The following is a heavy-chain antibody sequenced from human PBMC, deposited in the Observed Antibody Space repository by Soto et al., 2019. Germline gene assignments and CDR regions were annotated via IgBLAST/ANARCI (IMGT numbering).Heavy chain of an antibody. D-gene: IGHD4-17*01. V-gene: IGHV2-5*01. CDR3: ASMTTVATAAFDI. CDR2: IYWNDDQ. CDR1: GLSFGTSGVG. Sequence: QITLKESGPTLVKPTQTLTLTCTASGLSFGTSGVGVGWIRQPPGKALEWLALIYWNDDQRYSPSLKSSLTITTDTSKNQVVLTMTNVDPVDTATYYCASMTTVATAAFDIWGQGIMVTVPS. J-gene: IGHJ3*02.